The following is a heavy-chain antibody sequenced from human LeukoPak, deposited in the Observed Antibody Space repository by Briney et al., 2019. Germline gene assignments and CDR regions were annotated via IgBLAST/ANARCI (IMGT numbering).Heavy chain of an antibody. CDR3: ASLGETHYFDY. J-gene: IGHJ4*02. CDR2: IYYSGST. V-gene: IGHV4-59*01. D-gene: IGHD3-10*01. CDR1: GGSISSYY. Sequence: SETLSLTCAVSGGSISSYYWSWIRQPPGKGLEWIGYIYYSGSTNYNPSLKSRVTISVDTSKNQFSLKLSSVTAADTAVYYCASLGETHYFDYWGQGTLVTVPS.